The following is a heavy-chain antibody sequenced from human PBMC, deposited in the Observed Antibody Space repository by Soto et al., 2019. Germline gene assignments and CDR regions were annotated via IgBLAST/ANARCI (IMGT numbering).Heavy chain of an antibody. D-gene: IGHD3-3*01. CDR2: INPKSGGT. V-gene: IGHV1-2*02. CDR1: GYTFTDYY. CDR3: ARGGITIFGVVDY. J-gene: IGHJ4*02. Sequence: ASVKVSCKASGYTFTDYYMHWVRQAPGQGLEWVGWINPKSGGTNYAQKFQGRVTMTRDTSISTAYMELSMLRSEDTAVYYCARGGITIFGVVDYWGQVTLVTVSS.